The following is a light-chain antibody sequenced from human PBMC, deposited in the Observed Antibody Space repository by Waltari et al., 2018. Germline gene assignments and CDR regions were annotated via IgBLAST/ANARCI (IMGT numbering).Light chain of an antibody. CDR1: TTDF. CDR3: CSSSGGGTWV. J-gene: IGLJ3*02. Sequence: QSALTQPASMSGSPGQSITISCTSTTTDFVSWYQHLPGNAPRLLIYEGSKRPSGLSGRFSGSQSGNTASLTISGLEFDDQATYYCCSSSGGGTWVFGGGTELAVL. V-gene: IGLV2-23*01. CDR2: EGS.